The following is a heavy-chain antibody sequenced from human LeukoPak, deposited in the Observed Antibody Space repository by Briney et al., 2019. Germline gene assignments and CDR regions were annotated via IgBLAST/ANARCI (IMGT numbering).Heavy chain of an antibody. CDR3: ARGVVVVASAPYYFDY. V-gene: IGHV4-61*01. J-gene: IGHJ4*02. Sequence: SETLSLTCTASGGSISSSSYYWSWIRQPPGKGLEWIGYIYYSGSTNYNPSLKSRVTISVDTSKNQFSLKLSSVTAADTAAYYCARGVVVVASAPYYFDYWGQGTLVTVSS. CDR2: IYYSGST. CDR1: GGSISSSSYY. D-gene: IGHD2-15*01.